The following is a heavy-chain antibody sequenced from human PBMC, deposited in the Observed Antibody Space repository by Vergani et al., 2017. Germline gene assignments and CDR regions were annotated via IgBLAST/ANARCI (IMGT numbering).Heavy chain of an antibody. CDR2: IWYDGSNK. Sequence: QVQLVESGGGVVQPGRSLRLSCAASGFTFSSYRMHWVRQAPGKGLEWVAVIWYDGSNKYYADSVKGRFTISRDNSKNTLYLQMNSLRAEDTAVYYCARTSIAAANYYYYYYMDVWGKGTTVTVSS. CDR1: GFTFSSYR. CDR3: ARTSIAAANYYYYYYMDV. D-gene: IGHD6-13*01. V-gene: IGHV3-33*01. J-gene: IGHJ6*03.